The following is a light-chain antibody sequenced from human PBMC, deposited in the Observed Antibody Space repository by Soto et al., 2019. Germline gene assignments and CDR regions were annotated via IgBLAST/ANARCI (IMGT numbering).Light chain of an antibody. J-gene: IGKJ4*01. Sequence: EVVLTQSPATLSLSPGERATLSCRASQSVSSHLAWYQQKPGQAPRLLIYDASNRATGIPARFSGSGSGTDFTPTIISLEPEDFAVYYCQHRANWPITFGGGTKVEIK. CDR2: DAS. CDR3: QHRANWPIT. CDR1: QSVSSH. V-gene: IGKV3-11*01.